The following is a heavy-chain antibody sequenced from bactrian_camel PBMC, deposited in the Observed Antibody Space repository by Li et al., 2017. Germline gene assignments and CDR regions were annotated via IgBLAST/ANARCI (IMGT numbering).Heavy chain of an antibody. Sequence: HVQLVESGGGSVQAGESLTLSCVASGYTLPMNMGWFRRLPGQEREGVAAIAKDGKTDYADPVKGRFTISKDNTENTLYLQMDNLKPDNTAMYYCAADRDVNVPPSLVLDSSRFHNWGQGTQVTVS. CDR1: GYTLPMN. CDR2: IAKDGKT. V-gene: IGHV3S53*01. J-gene: IGHJ4*01. CDR3: AADRDVNVPPSLVLDSSRFHN.